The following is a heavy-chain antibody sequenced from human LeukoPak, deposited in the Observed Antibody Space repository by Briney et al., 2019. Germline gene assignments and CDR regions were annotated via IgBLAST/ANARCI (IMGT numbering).Heavy chain of an antibody. CDR1: GYTFTAYY. J-gene: IGHJ4*02. D-gene: IGHD6-19*01. Sequence: ASVKVSCKTSGYTFTAYYIHWLRQAPGQGLRWMGWMNPNSGGTKYAQTFQGRVTLTRDTSISTACLELSSLTSDNTAVYFCARQGSNSSGWYPVDDWGQGTLVTVSS. V-gene: IGHV1-2*02. CDR3: ARQGSNSSGWYPVDD. CDR2: MNPNSGGT.